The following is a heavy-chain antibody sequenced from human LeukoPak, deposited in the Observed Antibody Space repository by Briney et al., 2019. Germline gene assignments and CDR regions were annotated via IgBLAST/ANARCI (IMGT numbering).Heavy chain of an antibody. V-gene: IGHV3-13*01. CDR1: GFTFSSYD. Sequence: GGSLRLSCAASGFTFSSYDMHWVRQAPGGGLEWVSAICIAGDTYYPDSVKGRFTISRENAKNSMYLQMNSLKDGDTAVYYCIRGGIQVSGIDAFDIWGQGTMVTVSS. CDR3: IRGGIQVSGIDAFDI. J-gene: IGHJ3*02. D-gene: IGHD5/OR15-5a*01. CDR2: ICIAGDT.